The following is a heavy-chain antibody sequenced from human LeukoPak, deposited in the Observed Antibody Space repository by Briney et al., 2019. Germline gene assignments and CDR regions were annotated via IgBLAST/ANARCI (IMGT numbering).Heavy chain of an antibody. Sequence: QSGGSLRLSCAASGFTFSVSPMHWVRQAPGKGLEWVGFIRSKAYGGTTEYAASVKGRFTISRDDSKGSAHLEMNSLKIEDTAVYFCARDVYSSRHKWFDPWGQGTLVTVSS. CDR3: ARDVYSSRHKWFDP. J-gene: IGHJ5*02. CDR1: GFTFSVSP. CDR2: IRSKAYGGTT. V-gene: IGHV3-49*04. D-gene: IGHD6-13*01.